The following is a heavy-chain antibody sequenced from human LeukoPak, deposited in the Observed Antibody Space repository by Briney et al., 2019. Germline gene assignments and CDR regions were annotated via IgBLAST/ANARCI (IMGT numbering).Heavy chain of an antibody. J-gene: IGHJ6*04. CDR2: INPNSGGT. D-gene: IGHD3-10*01. Sequence: ASVKVSCMASGYTFTGYYMHWVRQAPGQGLEWMGRINPNSGGTNYAQKFQGRVTMTRDTSISTAYMELSRLRSDDTAVYYCARDEYGSGSCPDVWGKGTTVTVSS. V-gene: IGHV1-2*06. CDR1: GYTFTGYY. CDR3: ARDEYGSGSCPDV.